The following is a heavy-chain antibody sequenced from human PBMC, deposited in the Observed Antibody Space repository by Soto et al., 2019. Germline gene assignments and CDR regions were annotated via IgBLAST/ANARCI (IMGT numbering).Heavy chain of an antibody. CDR1: GFSFTGYY. CDR3: ARYNWFDP. J-gene: IGHJ5*02. CDR2: INAHSGGT. Sequence: ASVKVSCKASGFSFTGYYIHWLRQAPGQGLEWMGWINAHSGGTEYAQKFQGRVTLTRDTSIATAYLTLTSLTSDDTAVYYCARYNWFDPWGQGTLVTVSS. V-gene: IGHV1-2*02.